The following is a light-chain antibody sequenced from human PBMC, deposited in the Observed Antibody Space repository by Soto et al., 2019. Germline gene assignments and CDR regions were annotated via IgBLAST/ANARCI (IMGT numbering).Light chain of an antibody. V-gene: IGLV2-23*01. CDR3: CSFAGSGIYV. CDR1: SSDVGSHNL. CDR2: EAS. J-gene: IGLJ1*01. Sequence: QSALTQPDSVSGSPGQSITISCTGTSSDVGSHNLVSWYQRYPGEVPKLIIFEASKRPSGVSNRFSGSKSGSTASLTISGLQAEDEADYYCCSFAGSGIYVFGTGTKVTVL.